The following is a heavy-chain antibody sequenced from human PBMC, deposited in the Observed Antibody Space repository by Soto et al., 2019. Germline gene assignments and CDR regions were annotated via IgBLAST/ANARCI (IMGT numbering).Heavy chain of an antibody. Sequence: QVQLQESGPGLVKPSQTLSLTCTVSGGSISSGGYYWSWIRQHPGKGLEWIGYIYYSGSTYYNPSLRSRVTISVDTSKNQFSPKLSSVTAADTAVYYCARRSIAAAGWWFDPWGQGTLVTVSS. V-gene: IGHV4-31*03. J-gene: IGHJ5*02. CDR1: GGSISSGGYY. D-gene: IGHD6-13*01. CDR2: IYYSGST. CDR3: ARRSIAAAGWWFDP.